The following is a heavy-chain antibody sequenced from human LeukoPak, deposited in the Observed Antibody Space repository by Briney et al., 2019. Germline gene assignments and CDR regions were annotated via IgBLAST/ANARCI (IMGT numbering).Heavy chain of an antibody. J-gene: IGHJ4*02. V-gene: IGHV3-30-3*01. D-gene: IGHD6-13*01. CDR2: ISYDGSNR. CDR3: ARDRRIAAAGTALDY. CDR1: GFTFSSYA. Sequence: GRSLRLSCAASGFTFSSYAMHWVRQAPGKGLEWMAVISYDGSNRYYADSVKGRFTISRDNSKNTLYLQMNSLRAEDTAVYYCARDRRIAAAGTALDYWGQGTLVTVSS.